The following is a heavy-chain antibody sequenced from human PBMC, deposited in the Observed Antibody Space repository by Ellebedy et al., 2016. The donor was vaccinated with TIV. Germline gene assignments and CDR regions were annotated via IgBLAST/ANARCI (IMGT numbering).Heavy chain of an antibody. J-gene: IGHJ5*02. CDR1: GGTFSSYA. CDR3: AREYRSPDYGERNWFDP. CDR2: IIPILGIA. V-gene: IGHV1-69*04. D-gene: IGHD4-17*01. Sequence: AASVKVSCKASGGTFSSYAISWVRQAPGQGLEWMGRIIPILGIANYAQKFQGRVTITADKSTSTAYMELSSLRSEDTAVYYCAREYRSPDYGERNWFDPWGQGTLVTVSS.